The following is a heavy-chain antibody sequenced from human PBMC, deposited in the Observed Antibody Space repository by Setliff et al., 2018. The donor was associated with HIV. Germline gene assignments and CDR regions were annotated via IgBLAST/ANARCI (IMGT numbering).Heavy chain of an antibody. CDR3: VRVAVTGRGLAY. CDR2: INPRNGAT. J-gene: IGHJ4*02. V-gene: IGHV1-2*02. Sequence: ASVKVSCKASGYTFTAYYLHWVRQAPGQGPEWMAWINPRNGATTYAQEFQGRVTVTRDTSISTVYLDLTRLTSDDTAIYYCVRVAVTGRGLAYWGQGTRVTVSS. CDR1: GYTFTAYY. D-gene: IGHD6-19*01.